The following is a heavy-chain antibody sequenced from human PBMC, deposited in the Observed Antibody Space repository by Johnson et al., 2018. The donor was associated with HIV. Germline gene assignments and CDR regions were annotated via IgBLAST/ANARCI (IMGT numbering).Heavy chain of an antibody. D-gene: IGHD6-13*01. CDR1: GFTFDDYA. V-gene: IGHV3-9*01. CDR2: VSWNSGTI. Sequence: VQLVESGGGVVQPGRSLRLSCAASGFTFDDYAMHWVRQAPGEGLEWVSGVSWNSGTIGYADSVKGRFTISRDNSKNTLYLQMNSLGAEDTAVYYCAKVSSWYFLRAFDIWGQGTMVTVSS. J-gene: IGHJ3*02. CDR3: AKVSSWYFLRAFDI.